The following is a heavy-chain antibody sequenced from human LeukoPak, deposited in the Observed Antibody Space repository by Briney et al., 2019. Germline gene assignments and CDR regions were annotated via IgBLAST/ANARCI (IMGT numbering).Heavy chain of an antibody. J-gene: IGHJ4*02. CDR1: GFTFSSHA. D-gene: IGHD2-15*01. V-gene: IGHV3-64*01. CDR2: ISSNGDST. CDR3: ARSSGGTCYNPLDC. Sequence: PGGSLRRSCAASGFTFSSHAMYWVRQAPGKGLECVSAISSNGDSTYYANSVKGRFTISRDNSKNTLYLQMGSLRAEDMAVYYCARSSGGTCYNPLDCWGQGSLVTVSS.